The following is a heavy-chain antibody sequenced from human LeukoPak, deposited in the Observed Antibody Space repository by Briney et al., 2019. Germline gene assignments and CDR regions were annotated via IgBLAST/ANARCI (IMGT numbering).Heavy chain of an antibody. CDR3: ARETSSGYTTRGVDY. CDR2: ISSSSSYI. CDR1: GFTFSSYS. D-gene: IGHD3-22*01. V-gene: IGHV3-21*01. Sequence: GGSLRLSCAASGFTFSSYSVNWVRQAPGKGLEWVSSISSSSSYIYYADSVKGRFTISRDNAKNSLYLQMNSLRAEDTAVYYCARETSSGYTTRGVDYWGQGTLVPVFS. J-gene: IGHJ4*02.